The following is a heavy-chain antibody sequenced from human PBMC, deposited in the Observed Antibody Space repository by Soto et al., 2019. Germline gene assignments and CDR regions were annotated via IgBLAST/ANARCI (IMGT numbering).Heavy chain of an antibody. V-gene: IGHV3-30*03. J-gene: IGHJ4*02. CDR3: ARGNYYDDSGYDH. D-gene: IGHD3-22*01. CDR2: ISYDGSNK. Sequence: QVQLVESGGGVVQPGRSLRLSCAASGFTFRSYGMHWVRQAPGKGLEWVAVISYDGSNKYSADSVKGRFTISRDNSKNTLYLPMNSLRAEDTAVYYCARGNYYDDSGYDHWGQGTLVTVSS. CDR1: GFTFRSYG.